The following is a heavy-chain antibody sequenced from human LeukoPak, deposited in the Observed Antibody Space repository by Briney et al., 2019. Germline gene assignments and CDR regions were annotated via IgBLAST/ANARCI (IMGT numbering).Heavy chain of an antibody. J-gene: IGHJ4*02. CDR2: INHSGST. CDR1: GGSFSGYY. D-gene: IGHD5-12*01. Sequence: SETLSLTCAVYGGSFSGYYWSRIRQPPGKGLEWIGEINHSGSTNYNPSLKSRVTISVDTSKNQFSLKLSSVTAADTAVYYCARGERSNVDIVATSPFVIFGYWGQGTLVTVSS. CDR3: ARGERSNVDIVATSPFVIFGY. V-gene: IGHV4-34*01.